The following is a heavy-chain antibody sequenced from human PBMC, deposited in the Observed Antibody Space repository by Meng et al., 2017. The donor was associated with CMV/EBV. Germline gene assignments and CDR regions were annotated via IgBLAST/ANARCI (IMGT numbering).Heavy chain of an antibody. J-gene: IGHJ4*02. D-gene: IGHD2-2*01. CDR1: CSYY. V-gene: IGHV4-34*01. Sequence: CSYYESCFRQPPGEELEWIVEFNNRGSTNYNPALKSRVTISVDTTNTLFSPKLSSVTVADTAVDYYSRAWGAEIIVAPAAQKTFDYWGQGTLVTVSS. CDR3: SRAWGAEIIVAPAAQKTFDY. CDR2: FNNRGST.